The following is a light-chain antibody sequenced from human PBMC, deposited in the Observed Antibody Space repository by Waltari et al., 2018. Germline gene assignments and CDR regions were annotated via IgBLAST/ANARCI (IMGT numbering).Light chain of an antibody. CDR2: GAS. V-gene: IGKV3-15*01. CDR1: QSVSSS. J-gene: IGKJ1*01. Sequence: EIVMTQSPATLSLSPGERATLSCRASQSVSSSLAWYQQNPGQAPRLLIYGASSRATGIPYRFSGSGSGTDFTLTISSLEPEDVAVYYCLQRSNWPRTFGQGTKVEIK. CDR3: LQRSNWPRT.